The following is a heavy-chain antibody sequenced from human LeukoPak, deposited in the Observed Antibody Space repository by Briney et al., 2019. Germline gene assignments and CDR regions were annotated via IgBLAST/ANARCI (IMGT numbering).Heavy chain of an antibody. D-gene: IGHD3-10*01. CDR3: AKGPEELWFGELGVYFDY. CDR1: GFTFSSYW. J-gene: IGHJ4*02. CDR2: IRYDGSNK. Sequence: GGSLRLSCAASGFTFSSYWMHWVRQAPGKGLEWVAFIRYDGSNKYYADSVKGRFTISRDNSKNTLYLQMNSLRAEDTAVYYCAKGPEELWFGELGVYFDYWGQGTLVTVSS. V-gene: IGHV3-30*02.